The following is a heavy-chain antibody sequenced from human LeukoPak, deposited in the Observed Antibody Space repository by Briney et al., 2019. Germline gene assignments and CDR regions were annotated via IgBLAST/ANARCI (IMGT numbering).Heavy chain of an antibody. Sequence: GGSLRLSCAASGFTFSDYYMNWIRQAPGKGLEWVSYISSSSSYTNHADSVKGRFTISRDNAKNSLHLQMNSLRAEDTAVYYCARILRQQLNDAFDIWGQGTVVTVSS. J-gene: IGHJ3*02. CDR1: GFTFSDYY. D-gene: IGHD6-13*01. V-gene: IGHV3-11*03. CDR2: ISSSSSYT. CDR3: ARILRQQLNDAFDI.